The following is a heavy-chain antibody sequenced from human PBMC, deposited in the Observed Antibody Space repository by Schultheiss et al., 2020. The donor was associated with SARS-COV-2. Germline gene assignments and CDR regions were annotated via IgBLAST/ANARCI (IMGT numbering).Heavy chain of an antibody. J-gene: IGHJ6*02. CDR1: GFSLSTSGVG. Sequence: SGPTLVKPTQTLTLTCTFSGFSLSTSGVGVGWIRQPPGKALEWLALIFWDDDKRYSPSLENRLTITKDTSKNQVVLTMTNMDPVDTATYYCAREYYDILTGYLGMDVWGQGTTVTVSS. D-gene: IGHD3-9*01. V-gene: IGHV2-5*02. CDR2: IFWDDDK. CDR3: AREYYDILTGYLGMDV.